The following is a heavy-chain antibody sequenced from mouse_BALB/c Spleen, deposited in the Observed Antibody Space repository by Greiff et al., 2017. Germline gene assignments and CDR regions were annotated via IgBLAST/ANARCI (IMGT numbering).Heavy chain of an antibody. Sequence: EVKLMESGAELVKPGASVKLSCTASGFNIKDTYMHWVKQRPEQGLEWIGRIDPANGNTKYDPKFQGKATITADTSSNTAYLQLSSLTSEDTAVYYCARGDYDVFAYWGQGTLVTVSA. V-gene: IGHV14-3*02. J-gene: IGHJ3*01. CDR3: ARGDYDVFAY. D-gene: IGHD2-4*01. CDR1: GFNIKDTY. CDR2: IDPANGNT.